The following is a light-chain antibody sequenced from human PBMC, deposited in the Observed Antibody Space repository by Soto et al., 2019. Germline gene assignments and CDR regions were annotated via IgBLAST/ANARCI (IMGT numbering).Light chain of an antibody. Sequence: EIVLTQSPGTLSLSPGERATLSCRASQSVSSNNLAWYQQRPGQAPRVVIYGASTRATGIPERFSGSGSGTDFTLTISRLEPEDFAVYYCQQYYSYPPYTFGQGTKLEIK. V-gene: IGKV3-20*01. CDR3: QQYYSYPPYT. J-gene: IGKJ2*01. CDR2: GAS. CDR1: QSVSSNN.